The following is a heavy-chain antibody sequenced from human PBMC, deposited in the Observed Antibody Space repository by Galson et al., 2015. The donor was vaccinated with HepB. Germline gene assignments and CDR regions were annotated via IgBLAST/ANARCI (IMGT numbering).Heavy chain of an antibody. CDR2: ISMSGGST. J-gene: IGHJ4*02. V-gene: IGHV3-23*01. CDR1: GFTFRRLG. Sequence: SLRLSCATSGFTFRRLGMTWVRQAAGKGLECVAAISMSGGSTDYADSVKGRFTISRDNSKKTLYLQMDSLRAEDTAVYYCARDLLETYYDSSGYSGRWGQGTLVTVSS. CDR3: ARDLLETYYDSSGYSGR. D-gene: IGHD3-22*01.